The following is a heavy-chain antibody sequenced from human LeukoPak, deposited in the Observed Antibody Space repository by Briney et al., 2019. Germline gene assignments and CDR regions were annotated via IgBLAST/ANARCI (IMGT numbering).Heavy chain of an antibody. V-gene: IGHV1-69*04. Sequence: SVKVSCKASGGGFSSYAISWVRQAPGQGLEWMGRIIPIFGIANYAQKFQGRVTITADKSTSTAYMELSSLRSEDTAVYYCASELGGPAGDYWGQGTLVTVSS. CDR3: ASELGGPAGDY. CDR2: IIPIFGIA. CDR1: GGGFSSYA. J-gene: IGHJ4*02. D-gene: IGHD2-15*01.